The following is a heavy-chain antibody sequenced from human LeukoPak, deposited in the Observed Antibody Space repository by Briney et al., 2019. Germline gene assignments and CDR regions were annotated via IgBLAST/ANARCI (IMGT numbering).Heavy chain of an antibody. CDR2: ISPYNGNT. J-gene: IGHJ4*02. CDR1: AYTFTSYT. V-gene: IGHV1-18*01. D-gene: IGHD6-19*01. Sequence: ASVKVSCKASAYTFTSYTISWVRQAPGQGLEWMGWISPYNGNTDFAQKLQGRVTMTTDTSTNTAYRELRSLRSDDTAVYYCARADTNGWEIDYWGQGTLVTVSS. CDR3: ARADTNGWEIDY.